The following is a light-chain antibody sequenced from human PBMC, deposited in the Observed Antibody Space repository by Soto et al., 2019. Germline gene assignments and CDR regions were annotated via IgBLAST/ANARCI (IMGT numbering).Light chain of an antibody. Sequence: QPALTQPASGSGSPRQSITISSNGNSSDSGSYKYVSWYQQHPGKVPKLIIYDVTNRPAGISSRFSASKSADTASLTISVLQADDEAEYYCSSYKTTNPPYAFGSGTKVTVL. CDR1: SSDSGSYKY. J-gene: IGLJ1*01. CDR3: SSYKTTNPPYA. CDR2: DVT. V-gene: IGLV2-14*03.